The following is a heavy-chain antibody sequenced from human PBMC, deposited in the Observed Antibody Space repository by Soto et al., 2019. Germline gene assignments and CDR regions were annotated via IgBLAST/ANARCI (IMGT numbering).Heavy chain of an antibody. V-gene: IGHV4-31*01. CDR3: ARERTYYYDSSGYYPPPYDAFDI. Sequence: QVQLQESGPGLVKPSQTLSLTCTVSGGSISSGGYYWSWIRQHPGKGLEWIGYIYYSGSTYYNPSLKRPVTISVDTSKNQFSLKLSSVTAADTAVYYCARERTYYYDSSGYYPPPYDAFDIWGQGTMVTVSS. D-gene: IGHD3-22*01. J-gene: IGHJ3*02. CDR2: IYYSGST. CDR1: GGSISSGGYY.